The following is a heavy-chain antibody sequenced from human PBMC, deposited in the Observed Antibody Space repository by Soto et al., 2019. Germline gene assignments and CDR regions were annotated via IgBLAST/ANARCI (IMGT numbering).Heavy chain of an antibody. J-gene: IGHJ3*02. CDR3: ARLKYSSSSRSLAFDI. D-gene: IGHD6-6*01. V-gene: IGHV3-48*02. Sequence: GGSLRLSCAASGFTFSSYSMNWVRQAPGKGLEWVSYISSSSSTIYYADSVKGRFTISRDNAKNSLYLQMNSLRDEDTAVYYCARLKYSSSSRSLAFDIWGQGTMVTVSS. CDR1: GFTFSSYS. CDR2: ISSSSSTI.